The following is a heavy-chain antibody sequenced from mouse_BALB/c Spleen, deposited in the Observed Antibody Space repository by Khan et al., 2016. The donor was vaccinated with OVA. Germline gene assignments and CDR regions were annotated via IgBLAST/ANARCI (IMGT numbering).Heavy chain of an antibody. J-gene: IGHJ3*01. V-gene: IGHV5-6*01. Sequence: EVELVESGGDLVKPGGSLKLSCEASGFTFSSYGMSWVRQTPDKRLEWVAIIISGDIYTYYQDSVKGRFTISRDNAKNTLYLQLSSLKSEDTAMDYCARQGYGGGFAYWGQGTLVTVSA. CDR1: GFTFSSYG. CDR3: ARQGYGGGFAY. D-gene: IGHD1-1*01. CDR2: IISGDIYT.